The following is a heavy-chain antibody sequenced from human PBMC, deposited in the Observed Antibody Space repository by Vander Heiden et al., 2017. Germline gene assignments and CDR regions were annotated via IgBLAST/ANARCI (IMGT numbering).Heavy chain of an antibody. D-gene: IGHD2-8*01. CDR2: ISHSGATT. J-gene: IGHJ4*02. CDR1: GFTFSSYA. CDR3: AKEDGSFDTNGPDY. V-gene: IGHV3-23*01. Sequence: VELLQSGGGLVQPGESLRLSCAASGFTFSSYAMSWVRQAPGKGLEWVTAISHSGATTFEAESVKGRFTISRDNSKNTLYLQMNSLRAEDTAVYYCAKEDGSFDTNGPDYWGQGTLVTVSS.